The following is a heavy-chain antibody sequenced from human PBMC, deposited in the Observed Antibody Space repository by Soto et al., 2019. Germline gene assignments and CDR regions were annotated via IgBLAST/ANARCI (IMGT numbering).Heavy chain of an antibody. V-gene: IGHV4-61*01. CDR3: ARTTAVPNTLRSRYFFDY. D-gene: IGHD4-17*01. Sequence: SETLSLTCSVSGGSVSDKTYYWSWIRQPPGKRLGWIGYVHYSGTTNYNPSLKSRVTISVDLSKNRFSLRLSSVTTADTALYYCARTTAVPNTLRSRYFFDYWGQGTLVTVS. CDR1: GGSVSDKTYY. J-gene: IGHJ4*02. CDR2: VHYSGTT.